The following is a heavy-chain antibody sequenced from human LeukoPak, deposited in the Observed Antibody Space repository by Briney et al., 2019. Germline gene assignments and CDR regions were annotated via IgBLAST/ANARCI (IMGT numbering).Heavy chain of an antibody. V-gene: IGHV3-33*01. CDR3: ARVGGGGGWYRLDY. CDR2: IWYDGSNK. J-gene: IGHJ4*02. D-gene: IGHD6-19*01. CDR1: GFTFSSYG. Sequence: GSLRLSCAASGFTFSSYGMHWVRQAPGKGLEWVAVIWYDGSNKYYADSVKGRFTISRDNSKNTLYLQINSLRAEDTAVYYCARVGGGGGWYRLDYWGQGTLVTVSS.